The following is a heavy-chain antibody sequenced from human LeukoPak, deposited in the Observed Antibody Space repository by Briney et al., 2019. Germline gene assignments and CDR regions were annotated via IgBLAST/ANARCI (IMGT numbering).Heavy chain of an antibody. CDR1: GGSINPYY. V-gene: IGHV4-4*07. CDR3: ARDLGFGVVDLGY. J-gene: IGHJ4*02. Sequence: RSSETLSLTCTVSGGSINPYYWSWIRQPAGKRLEWIGRLNTGGSINYNPSLKSRLSMSVDTSKNQISLILKSVTAADTAVYYCARDLGFGVVDLGYWGQGTLVTVSS. D-gene: IGHD3-10*01. CDR2: LNTGGSI.